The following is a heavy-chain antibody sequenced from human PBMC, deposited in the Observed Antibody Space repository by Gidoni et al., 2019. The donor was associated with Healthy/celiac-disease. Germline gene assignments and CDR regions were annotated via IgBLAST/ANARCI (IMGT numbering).Heavy chain of an antibody. D-gene: IGHD2-8*01. V-gene: IGHV4-34*01. CDR2: INHSGST. CDR3: ARARVLMVYATYYYYGMDV. J-gene: IGHJ6*02. Sequence: QVQLQQWGAGLLKPSETLSLTCAVYGGSFSGYYWSWIRQPPGKGLEWIGEINHSGSTNYNPSLKSRVTISVDTSKNQFSLKLSSVTAADTAVYYCARARVLMVYATYYYYGMDVWGQGTTVTVSS. CDR1: GGSFSGYY.